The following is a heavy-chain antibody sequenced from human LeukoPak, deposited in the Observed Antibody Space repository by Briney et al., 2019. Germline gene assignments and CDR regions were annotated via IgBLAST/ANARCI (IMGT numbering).Heavy chain of an antibody. CDR2: ISSSSSYI. V-gene: IGHV3-21*03. D-gene: IGHD3-3*01. J-gene: IGHJ4*02. CDR3: ARAGGPLAELLDYDFWSGYLMNSYYFDY. Sequence: GGSLRLSCAASGFTFRSYSMNWVRQAPGKGLEWVSSISSSSSYIYYADSVKGRFTISRDNAKNSLYLQMNSLRAEDTAVYYCARAGGPLAELLDYDFWSGYLMNSYYFDYWGQGTLVTVSS. CDR1: GFTFRSYS.